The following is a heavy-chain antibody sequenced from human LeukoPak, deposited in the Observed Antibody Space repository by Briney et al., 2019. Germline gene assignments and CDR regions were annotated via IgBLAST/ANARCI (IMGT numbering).Heavy chain of an antibody. CDR2: MNPSSGNT. CDR3: ARGTPAVTFGGIIVTSWFYFDY. J-gene: IGHJ4*02. D-gene: IGHD3-16*02. Sequence: SVTVSCKASXYTYTSNDINWVRQAAGQGPEWMGWMNPSSGNTGYAQKFQGRVTFTRDTSLSTAYMELSSLRSEDTAVYFCARGTPAVTFGGIIVTSWFYFDYWGQGTLVTVS. CDR1: XYTYTSND. V-gene: IGHV1-8*01.